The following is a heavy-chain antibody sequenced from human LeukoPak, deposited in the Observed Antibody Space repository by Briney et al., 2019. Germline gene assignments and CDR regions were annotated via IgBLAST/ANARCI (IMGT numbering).Heavy chain of an antibody. CDR2: IYQSGST. Sequence: SETLSLTCIVSGGSISSGGYYWSWIRQPPGKGLEWIGYIYQSGSTYYNPSLKSRVTISLDRSKNQFSLKLSSVTAADTAVYYCARVHFVTEYVAAAGYDYWGQGTLVTVSS. V-gene: IGHV4-30-2*01. D-gene: IGHD6-13*01. CDR3: ARVHFVTEYVAAAGYDY. J-gene: IGHJ4*02. CDR1: GGSISSGGYY.